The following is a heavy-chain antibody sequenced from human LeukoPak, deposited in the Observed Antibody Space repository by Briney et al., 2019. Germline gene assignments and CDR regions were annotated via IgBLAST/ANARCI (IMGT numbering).Heavy chain of an antibody. Sequence: LSLTCTVSGGSISSSSYYWGWIRQPPGKGLEWVSFISSRSICTHYADLVRGRFTISRDNAKNSLYLQMNSLRAEDTAVYYCAKDKESGFWSLRGGKYAFDFWGQGIMVTVSS. J-gene: IGHJ3*01. CDR2: ISSRSICT. CDR3: AKDKESGFWSLRGGKYAFDF. V-gene: IGHV3-11*06. D-gene: IGHD3-10*01. CDR1: GGSISSSS.